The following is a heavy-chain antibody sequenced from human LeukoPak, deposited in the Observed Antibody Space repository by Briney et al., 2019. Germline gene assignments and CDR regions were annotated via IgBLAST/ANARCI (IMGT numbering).Heavy chain of an antibody. CDR3: ARETSQKGAHYMDV. J-gene: IGHJ6*03. CDR1: GASIRSYF. D-gene: IGHD3-16*01. V-gene: IGHV4-59*01. Sequence: SETLSLTCTVSGASIRSYFWTWIRQSPGKGLEWIGYISSIGTTSYNPSLQSRVTISVDTSKNQFSLKLRSVTAADTAVYYCARETSQKGAHYMDVWGKGTTVTISS. CDR2: ISSIGTT.